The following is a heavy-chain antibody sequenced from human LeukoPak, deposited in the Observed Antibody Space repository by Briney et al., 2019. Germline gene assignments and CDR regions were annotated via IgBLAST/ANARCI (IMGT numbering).Heavy chain of an antibody. CDR3: ARINREPGYSSDY. Sequence: GRSLRLSCAASGFTFSDYWMHWVRQAPGKGLVWVSRISDDGSSTSYADSVKGRFTISRANAKNTLYLQMNSLRAEDTAVYYCARINREPGYSSDYWGQGTLVTASS. V-gene: IGHV3-74*01. CDR2: ISDDGSST. D-gene: IGHD5-18*01. J-gene: IGHJ4*02. CDR1: GFTFSDYW.